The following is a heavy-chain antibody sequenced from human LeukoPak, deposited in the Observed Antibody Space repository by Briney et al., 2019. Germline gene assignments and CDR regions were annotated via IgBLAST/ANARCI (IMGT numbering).Heavy chain of an antibody. J-gene: IGHJ3*02. D-gene: IGHD1-7*01. CDR1: GYTFTRYY. CDR3: ARDQAWNYVFDI. Sequence: ASVKVSCKASGYTFTRYYMHWVRQAPGQGLEWMGIINPSGGSTSYAQKFQGRVTMTRDTSTSTVYMALSSLRSEDTAVYNCARDQAWNYVFDIWGQGTMVTVSS. CDR2: INPSGGST. V-gene: IGHV1-46*01.